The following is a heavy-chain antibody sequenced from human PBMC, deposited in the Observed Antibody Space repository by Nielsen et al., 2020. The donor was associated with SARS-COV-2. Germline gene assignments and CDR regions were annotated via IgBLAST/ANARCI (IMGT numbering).Heavy chain of an antibody. J-gene: IGHJ4*02. D-gene: IGHD2-2*02. CDR1: GGSFSGYY. CDR3: VKDIVVVPAAIRIQLWSGGIDY. V-gene: IGHV4-34*01. Sequence: SETLSLTCAVYGGSFSGYYWSWIRQPPGKGLEWIGEINHSGSTNYNPSLKSRVTISVDTSKNQFSLKLSSVTAADTAVYYCVKDIVVVPAAIRIQLWSGGIDYWGQGTLVTVSS. CDR2: INHSGST.